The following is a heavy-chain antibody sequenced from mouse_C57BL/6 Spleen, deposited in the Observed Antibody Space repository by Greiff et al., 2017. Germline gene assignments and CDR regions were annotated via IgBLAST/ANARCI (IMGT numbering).Heavy chain of an antibody. Sequence: EVKLMESGPELVKPGASVKMSCKASGYTFTDYYMHWVKQSHGKSLEWIGYINPDNGGTSYNQKFKGKATLTVNKSSSTAYMELRSLTSEDSAVYYCARDRTTGSFAYWGQGTLVTVSA. CDR1: GYTFTDYY. CDR3: ARDRTTGSFAY. CDR2: INPDNGGT. V-gene: IGHV1-22*01. D-gene: IGHD1-1*01. J-gene: IGHJ3*01.